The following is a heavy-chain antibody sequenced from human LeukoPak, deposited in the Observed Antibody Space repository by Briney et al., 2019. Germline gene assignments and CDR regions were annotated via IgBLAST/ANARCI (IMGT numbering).Heavy chain of an antibody. CDR2: IYYSGST. J-gene: IGHJ5*02. CDR1: GGSISSSSYY. D-gene: IGHD5-12*01. CDR3: ARVDGWAYSGYDAFAFLRAP. V-gene: IGHV4-39*07. Sequence: SETLSLSCTVSGGSISSSSYYWGWIRQPPGKGLEWIRSIYYSGSTYYNPSLKSRVTISVDTSKNQFSLKLSSVTAADTAVYYCARVDGWAYSGYDAFAFLRAPWGQGTLVTVSS.